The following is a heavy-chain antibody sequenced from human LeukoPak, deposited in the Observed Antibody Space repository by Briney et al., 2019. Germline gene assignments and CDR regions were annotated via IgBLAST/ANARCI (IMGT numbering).Heavy chain of an antibody. J-gene: IGHJ6*02. V-gene: IGHV3-23*01. CDR2: ISGSGGST. D-gene: IGHD5-18*01. CDR1: GFTFSSYA. CDR3: AKNGYYSYGPLHV. Sequence: RSGGSLRLSCAASGFTFSSYAMSWVSQAPGKGLEWVSAISGSGGSTYYADSVKGRFTISRDNSKNTLYLQMNSLRAEDTAVYYCAKNGYYSYGPLHVWGQGTTVTVSS.